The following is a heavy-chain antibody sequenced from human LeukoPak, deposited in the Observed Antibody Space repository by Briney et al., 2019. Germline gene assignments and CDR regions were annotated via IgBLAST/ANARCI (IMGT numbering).Heavy chain of an antibody. CDR1: GFTFSNSW. Sequence: PGGSLRLSCAASGFTFSNSWMAWVRQAPGKGLEWVANIKQDGSTKHYADSLKGRFTISRDNPKNLLYLQMNNLRADDTAVYYCTRDTDGSLDYWGQGILVTVAS. D-gene: IGHD1-26*01. J-gene: IGHJ4*02. CDR2: IKQDGSTK. CDR3: TRDTDGSLDY. V-gene: IGHV3-7*01.